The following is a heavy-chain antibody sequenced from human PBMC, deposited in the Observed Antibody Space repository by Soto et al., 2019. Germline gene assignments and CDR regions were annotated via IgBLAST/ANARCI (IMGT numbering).Heavy chain of an antibody. J-gene: IGHJ4*02. D-gene: IGHD6-13*01. CDR2: IYYSGST. CDR1: GGSISSYY. CDR3: ARGLSSSWFPRDYFDY. Sequence: SETLSLTCTVSGGSISSYYWSWIRQPPGKGLEWIGYIYYSGSTNYNPSLKSRVTISVDTSKNQFSLKLSSVTAADTAVYYCARGLSSSWFPRDYFDYWGQGTLVTVSS. V-gene: IGHV4-59*01.